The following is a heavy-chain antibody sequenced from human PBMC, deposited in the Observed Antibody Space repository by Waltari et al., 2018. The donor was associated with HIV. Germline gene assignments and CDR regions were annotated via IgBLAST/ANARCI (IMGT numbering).Heavy chain of an antibody. J-gene: IGHJ4*02. CDR1: GFTFSTYG. V-gene: IGHV3-33*01. Sequence: QVQVVESGGGVVQPGRSLRLSCAASGFTFSTYGMHWGRQAPGKGLGWVAFIWDDGSKRYYADSVKGRFTISRDNSRNRLSLQMSSLRAEDTAVYFCAREDHDRSGAPRGFDHWGQGTLVTVSS. CDR2: IWDDGSKR. CDR3: AREDHDRSGAPRGFDH. D-gene: IGHD6-25*01.